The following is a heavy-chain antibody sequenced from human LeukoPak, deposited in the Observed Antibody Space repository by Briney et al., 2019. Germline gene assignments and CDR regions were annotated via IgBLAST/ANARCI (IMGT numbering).Heavy chain of an antibody. CDR2: ISGSGGST. D-gene: IGHD2-8*02. Sequence: GGSLRLSCAASGFTFSSYAMSWVRQAPGKGLEWVSAISGSGGSTYYADSVKGRLTISRDNSKNTLYLQMNSLRAEDTAIYYCATYRQVLLPFESWGQGTLVTVSS. CDR1: GFTFSSYA. V-gene: IGHV3-23*01. CDR3: ATYRQVLLPFES. J-gene: IGHJ4*02.